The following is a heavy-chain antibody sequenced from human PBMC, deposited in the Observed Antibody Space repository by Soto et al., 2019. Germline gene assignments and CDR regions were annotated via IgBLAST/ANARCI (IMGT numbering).Heavy chain of an antibody. Sequence: SQTMPLTCIVSGGSISSNDFYWSWIRQHPGKGLEWIGYIYYSGSTNYNPSLKSRVTISVDTSKNQFSLKLSSVTAADTAVYYCARRYGGKFDYRGQGTLVTVTS. J-gene: IGHJ4*02. D-gene: IGHD1-26*01. CDR1: GGSISSNDFY. CDR2: IYYSGST. CDR3: ARRYGGKFDY. V-gene: IGHV4-61*08.